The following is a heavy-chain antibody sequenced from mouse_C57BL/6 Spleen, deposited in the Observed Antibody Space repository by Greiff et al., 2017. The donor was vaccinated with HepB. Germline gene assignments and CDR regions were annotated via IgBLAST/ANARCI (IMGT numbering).Heavy chain of an antibody. J-gene: IGHJ4*01. CDR2: IDPSDSET. Sequence: QVQLQQPGAELVRPGSSVKLSCKASGYTFTSYWMHWVKQRPIQGLEWIGNIDPSDSETHYNQKFKDKATLTVDKSSSTAYMQLSSLTSEDSAVYYCARGGAMVTTRGYMGYWGQGTSVTVSS. CDR1: GYTFTSYW. V-gene: IGHV1-52*01. D-gene: IGHD2-2*01. CDR3: ARGGAMVTTRGYMGY.